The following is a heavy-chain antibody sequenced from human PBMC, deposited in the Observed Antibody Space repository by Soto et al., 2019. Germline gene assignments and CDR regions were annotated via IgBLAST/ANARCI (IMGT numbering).Heavy chain of an antibody. D-gene: IGHD6-6*01. CDR2: IIPIFGTA. J-gene: IGHJ4*02. CDR1: GGTFSSYS. V-gene: IGHV1-69*13. CDR3: ASSGSSSGYFDY. Sequence: SVKVSCKASGGTFSSYSISWVRQAPGQGLEWMGGIIPIFGTANYAQKFQGRVTITADESTSTAYMELSSLRSEDTAVYYCASSGSSSGYFDYWGQGTLVTVSS.